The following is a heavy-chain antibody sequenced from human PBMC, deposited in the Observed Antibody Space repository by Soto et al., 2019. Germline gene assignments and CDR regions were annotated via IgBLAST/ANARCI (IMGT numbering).Heavy chain of an antibody. J-gene: IGHJ6*02. CDR2: IYHSGGT. Sequence: PSETLSLTCTVSGGSISSGGYYWSWIRQPPGKGLEWIGYIYHSGGTYYNPSLKSRVTISVDRSKNQFSLKLSSVTAADTAVYYCARAHYGDYGYGMDVWGQGTTVTVSS. CDR3: ARAHYGDYGYGMDV. CDR1: GGSISSGGYY. V-gene: IGHV4-30-2*01. D-gene: IGHD4-17*01.